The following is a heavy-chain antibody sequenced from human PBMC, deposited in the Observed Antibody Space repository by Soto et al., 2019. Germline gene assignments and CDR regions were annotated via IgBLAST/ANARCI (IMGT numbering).Heavy chain of an antibody. D-gene: IGHD6-13*01. V-gene: IGHV3-23*01. Sequence: PGGSLRLSCAASGCTFNNYAMSWVRQAPGKGLEWVSGISGSGGSTYYADSVKGRFTISRDNSKNTLYLQMNSLRAEDTAIYYCAKDLLYSIIAPAGPFDYWGQGSLVTVSS. J-gene: IGHJ4*02. CDR2: ISGSGGST. CDR3: AKDLLYSIIAPAGPFDY. CDR1: GCTFNNYA.